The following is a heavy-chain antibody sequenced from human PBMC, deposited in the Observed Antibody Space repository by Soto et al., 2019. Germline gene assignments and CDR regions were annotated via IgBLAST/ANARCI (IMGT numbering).Heavy chain of an antibody. CDR1: GGFISSYY. J-gene: IGHJ4*02. Sequence: ETLSLTCTVSGGFISSYYWSWIRQSPGKGLELIGYIHHTGSTNYSPSLKSRVTMSLDTSRNQFSLKLYSVTAADTAVYYCARSIDSSGFYFSNCWGQGTLVTVSS. V-gene: IGHV4-59*01. CDR3: ARSIDSSGFYFSNC. CDR2: IHHTGST. D-gene: IGHD3-22*01.